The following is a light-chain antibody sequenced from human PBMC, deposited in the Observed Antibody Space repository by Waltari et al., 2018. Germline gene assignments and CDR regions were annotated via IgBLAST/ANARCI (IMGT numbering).Light chain of an antibody. Sequence: QSALTQPAPVSGSPGQSSTISCTGTSSDVEGYNILSWYQQHPGKAPKLMIYDINKRPSGISNRFSGSKSGNTASLTISGLQAEDEADYYCSSYAGRSTYVFGTGTTVTVL. CDR3: SSYAGRSTYV. V-gene: IGLV2-23*02. CDR1: SSDVEGYNI. CDR2: DIN. J-gene: IGLJ1*01.